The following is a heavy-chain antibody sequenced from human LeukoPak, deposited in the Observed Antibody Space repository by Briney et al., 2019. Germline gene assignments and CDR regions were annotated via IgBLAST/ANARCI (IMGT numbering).Heavy chain of an antibody. J-gene: IGHJ4*02. CDR1: GGSISSYY. CDR3: AGASSKVLITM. Sequence: SETLSLTCTVSGGSISSYYWSWIRQPPGKGLEWIGYIYYSGSTNYNPSLKSRVTISVDTSKNQFSLKLSSVTAADTAVYYCAGASSKVLITMWGQGTLVTVSS. D-gene: IGHD3-10*01. CDR2: IYYSGST. V-gene: IGHV4-59*01.